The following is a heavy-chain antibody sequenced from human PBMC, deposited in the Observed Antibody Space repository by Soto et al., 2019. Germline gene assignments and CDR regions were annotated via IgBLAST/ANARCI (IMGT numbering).Heavy chain of an antibody. V-gene: IGHV4-59*01. D-gene: IGHD1-26*01. CDR1: GGSISSYY. J-gene: IGHJ3*02. CDR3: ARVWGAAFDI. Sequence: QVQLQESGPGLVKPSETLSLTCTVSGGSISSYYWSWIRQPPGKGLEWIGYIYYSGSTNYNPSLKSRVTISVDTSKNQFALKLSSVTAADTAVYYCARVWGAAFDIWGQGTMVTVSS. CDR2: IYYSGST.